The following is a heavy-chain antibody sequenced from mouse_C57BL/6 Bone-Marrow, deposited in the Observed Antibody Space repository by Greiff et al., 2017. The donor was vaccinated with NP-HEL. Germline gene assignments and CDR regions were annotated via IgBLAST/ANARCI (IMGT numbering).Heavy chain of an antibody. V-gene: IGHV6-6*01. Sequence: DVQLQESGGGLVQPGGSMKLSCAASGFTFSDAWMDWVRQSPEKGLEWVAEIRDKANNHATYYAESVKGRFTISRDDSKSSVYLQMNSLRAEDTGIYYCTWGTTVVRYAMDYWGQGTSVTVSS. CDR2: IRDKANNHAT. J-gene: IGHJ4*01. CDR3: TWGTTVVRYAMDY. CDR1: GFTFSDAW. D-gene: IGHD1-1*01.